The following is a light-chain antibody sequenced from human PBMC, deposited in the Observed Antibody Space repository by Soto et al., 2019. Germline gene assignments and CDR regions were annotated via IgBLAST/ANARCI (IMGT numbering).Light chain of an antibody. V-gene: IGKV3-20*01. CDR1: NNVTSNY. CDR3: QQYGSSPQT. CDR2: AAS. J-gene: IGKJ1*01. Sequence: EIVLTQSPGTLSLSPGESTTLSCRTSNNVTSNYLAWYQQKPGQAPRLLIYAASGRASGIPDRFSGSGSGTDFILTISILEPEDFAVYYCQQYGSSPQTFGQGTRVDIK.